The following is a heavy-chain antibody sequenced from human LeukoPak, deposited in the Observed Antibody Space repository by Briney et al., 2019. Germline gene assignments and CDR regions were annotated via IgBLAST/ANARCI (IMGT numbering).Heavy chain of an antibody. V-gene: IGHV5-51*01. CDR1: GYSFTSYW. J-gene: IGHJ6*01. CDR2: IYPGDSDT. Sequence: GESLKISCKGSGYSFTSYWIGWVRQMPGKGLEWMGIIYPGDSDTRYSPSFQGQVTTSADKSISTDYLQWSSLKASDTAMYYYARRGGRKYQLLLLDYYYYGMDVWGQGTTVTVSS. D-gene: IGHD2-2*01. CDR3: ARRGGRKYQLLLLDYYYYGMDV.